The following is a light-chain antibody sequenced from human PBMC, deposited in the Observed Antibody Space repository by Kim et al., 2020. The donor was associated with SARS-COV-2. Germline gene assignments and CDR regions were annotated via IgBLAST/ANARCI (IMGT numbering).Light chain of an antibody. V-gene: IGKV4-1*01. Sequence: ATINCKASQSVLYSSNNKNYLAWYQQKPGQPPKLLIYWASTRESGVPDRFVGSGSGSDFTLTITSLQAEDVALYFCQQYYKTPAVFGQGTKVDIK. J-gene: IGKJ1*01. CDR2: WAS. CDR1: QSVLYSSNNKNY. CDR3: QQYYKTPAV.